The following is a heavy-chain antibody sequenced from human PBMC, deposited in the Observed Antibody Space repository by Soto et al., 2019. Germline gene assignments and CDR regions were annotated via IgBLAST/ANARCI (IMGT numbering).Heavy chain of an antibody. D-gene: IGHD2-2*01. J-gene: IGHJ6*02. CDR2: FHYSENT. CDR1: GGSISSGPYS. Sequence: PSETLSLTCTVSGGSISSGPYSWGWIRQPPGEGLEWIGTFHYSENTYYNPSLESRVTISVDTSKNQFSLKVSSVTVADTAVYYCARLGGYFSSTNCYGYYGMDVWGQGTTVTGSS. CDR3: ARLGGYFSSTNCYGYYGMDV. V-gene: IGHV4-39*01.